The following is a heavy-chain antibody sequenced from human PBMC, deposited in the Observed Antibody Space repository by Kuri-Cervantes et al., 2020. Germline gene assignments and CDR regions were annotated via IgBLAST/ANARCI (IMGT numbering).Heavy chain of an antibody. J-gene: IGHJ3*02. CDR3: ARTCGGDCLGAFDI. Sequence: LTCAASGFTFSSYSMNWVRQAPGKGLEWVSSISSSSSYIYYADSVKGRFTISRDNAKNSLYLQMNSLRAEDTAVYYCARTCGGDCLGAFDIWGQGTMVTVSS. CDR2: ISSSSSYI. D-gene: IGHD2-21*02. CDR1: GFTFSSYS. V-gene: IGHV3-21*01.